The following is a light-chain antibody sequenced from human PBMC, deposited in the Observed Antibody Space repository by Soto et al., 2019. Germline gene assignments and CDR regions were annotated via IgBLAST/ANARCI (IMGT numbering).Light chain of an antibody. CDR3: HQYGSTPFT. J-gene: IGKJ3*01. CDR2: GAS. V-gene: IGKV3-20*01. Sequence: EIVLTQSPGTLSLSPGDRATLSCRASQSVSTNYLAWYQQSLGQAPRLLIYGASSRATGIPDRFSGNGSGTDFTLTISRLEPEDFAVYYCHQYGSTPFTFGPGTTVDIK. CDR1: QSVSTNY.